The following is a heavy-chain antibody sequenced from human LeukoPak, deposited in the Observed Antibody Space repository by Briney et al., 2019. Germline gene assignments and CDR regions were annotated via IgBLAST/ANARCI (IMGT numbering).Heavy chain of an antibody. CDR3: ASHRRRDGYNYWFDP. D-gene: IGHD5-24*01. CDR1: GFTFSSYS. CDR2: ISSSSSTI. V-gene: IGHV3-48*04. Sequence: GGSLRLSCAASGFTFSSYSMNWVRQAPGKGLEWVSYISSSSSTIYYADSVKGRFTISRDNAKNSLYLQMNSLRAEDTAVYYCASHRRRDGYNYWFDPWGQGTLVTVSS. J-gene: IGHJ5*02.